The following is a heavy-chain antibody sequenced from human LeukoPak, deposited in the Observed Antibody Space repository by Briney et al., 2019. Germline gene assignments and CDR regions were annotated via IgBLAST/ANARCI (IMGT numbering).Heavy chain of an antibody. Sequence: LRLSCAASGFTFSSYELNWVRQPPGKGLEWIGGVYYTGSTYYNPSLKSPVTISVDTSKNYFSLRLSSVTAADTAVYYCARGIVPGLKPYNWFDPWGQGTLVTVSS. CDR2: VYYTGST. J-gene: IGHJ5*02. CDR3: ARGIVPGLKPYNWFDP. D-gene: IGHD2-15*01. V-gene: IGHV4-39*02. CDR1: GFTFSSYE.